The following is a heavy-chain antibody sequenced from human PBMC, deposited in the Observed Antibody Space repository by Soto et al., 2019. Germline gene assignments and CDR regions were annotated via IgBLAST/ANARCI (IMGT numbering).Heavy chain of an antibody. V-gene: IGHV4-30-2*01. CDR2: ICHSGST. CDR1: GGSISSGGYS. J-gene: IGHJ4*02. Sequence: QLQLQESGSGLAKPSQTLSLTCAVSGGSISSGGYSWSWIRQPPGKGLEWIGYICHSGSTYYNPPLEGRVTIIDGRAKNQFSLTVRSVAAEDRAVDYRASEDRQTVEGRQGGYFDYWGRGTVVTF. D-gene: IGHD2-21*02. CDR3: ASEDRQTVEGRQGGYFDY.